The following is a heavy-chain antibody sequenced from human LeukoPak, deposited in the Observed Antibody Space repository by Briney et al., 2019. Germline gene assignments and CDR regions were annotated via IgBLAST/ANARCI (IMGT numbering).Heavy chain of an antibody. D-gene: IGHD3-10*01. Sequence: ASVKVSCKASGYTFTGYYMHWVRQAPGQGLEWMGWINPNSGGTNYAQKFQGRVTMTRDTSISTAYMELSRLRSDDTAVYYCAREFFNYYGSGSSIFFDYWGQGTLVTVSS. CDR1: GYTFTGYY. CDR2: INPNSGGT. V-gene: IGHV1-2*02. CDR3: AREFFNYYGSGSSIFFDY. J-gene: IGHJ4*02.